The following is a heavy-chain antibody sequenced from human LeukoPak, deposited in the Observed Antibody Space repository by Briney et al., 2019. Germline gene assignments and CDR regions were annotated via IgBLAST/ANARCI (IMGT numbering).Heavy chain of an antibody. Sequence: HGESLKISCKGSGYSFTSFWIGWVRQMPGKGLEWMGLIYPGDSDTRYSPSFQGQVTISADKSINTAYLQWSSLKASDTAMYYCARPGVPGSSFSAFDIWGQGTVLTVSS. D-gene: IGHD2-2*01. CDR1: GYSFTSFW. J-gene: IGHJ3*02. V-gene: IGHV5-51*01. CDR3: ARPGVPGSSFSAFDI. CDR2: IYPGDSDT.